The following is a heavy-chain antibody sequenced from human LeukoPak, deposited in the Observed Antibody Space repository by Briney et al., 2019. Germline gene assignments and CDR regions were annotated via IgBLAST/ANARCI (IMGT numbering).Heavy chain of an antibody. CDR2: ISGNGGRT. J-gene: IGHJ1*01. V-gene: IGHV3-23*01. Sequence: GGSLRLSCAASGFTFSILDMSWVRQAPGKGLEWVSAISGNGGRTYYADSVKGRFTISRDNSKNTLYLQMNSLRAEDTAVYYCAKGGIAARPRYFQHWGQGTLVTVPS. CDR3: AKGGIAARPRYFQH. D-gene: IGHD6-6*01. CDR1: GFTFSILD.